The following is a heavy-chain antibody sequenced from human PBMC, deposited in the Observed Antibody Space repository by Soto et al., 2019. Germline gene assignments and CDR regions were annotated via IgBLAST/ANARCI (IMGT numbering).Heavy chain of an antibody. CDR3: GRVMIGTSRNTHSDH. V-gene: IGHV4-39*01. CDR1: GASISSRDYY. D-gene: IGHD3-10*02. J-gene: IGHJ4*02. Sequence: SETLSLTCSVSGASISSRDYYWGWIRQTPGKGLEWIGYIDYIGATYYNPSLKSRVTVPKDTSKNQFSLKVASVTAADTAIYYCGRVMIGTSRNTHSDHWGQGTQVTVSS. CDR2: IDYIGAT.